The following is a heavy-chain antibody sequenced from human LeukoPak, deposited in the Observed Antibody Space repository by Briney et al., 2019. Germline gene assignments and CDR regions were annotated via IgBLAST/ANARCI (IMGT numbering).Heavy chain of an antibody. CDR2: INPSGGST. CDR1: GYTFTSYY. Sequence: ASVKVSCKASGYTFTSYYMHWVRQAPGQGLEWMGIINPSGGSTSYAEKFQGRVTMTRDTSTSTVYMELSSLRSEDTAVYYCARELPYYDFWSGYYDQWFSGYYYYGMDVWGQGTTVTVSS. J-gene: IGHJ6*02. V-gene: IGHV1-46*01. D-gene: IGHD3-3*01. CDR3: ARELPYYDFWSGYYDQWFSGYYYYGMDV.